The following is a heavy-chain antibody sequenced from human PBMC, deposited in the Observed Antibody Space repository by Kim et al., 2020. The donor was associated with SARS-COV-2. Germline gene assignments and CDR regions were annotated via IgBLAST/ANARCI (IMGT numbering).Heavy chain of an antibody. D-gene: IGHD3-3*01. CDR3: ARDRDFWSGYYTQAFDI. J-gene: IGHJ3*02. V-gene: IGHV3-11*01. Sequence: SVKGRFTISRDNAKNSLYLKMNSLRAEDTAVYYCARDRDFWSGYYTQAFDIWGQGTMVTVSS.